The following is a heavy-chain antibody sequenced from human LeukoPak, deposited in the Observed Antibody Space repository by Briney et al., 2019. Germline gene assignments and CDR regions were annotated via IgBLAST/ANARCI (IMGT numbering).Heavy chain of an antibody. CDR1: GFTFSSYA. J-gene: IGHJ4*02. D-gene: IGHD3-10*01. CDR3: ARDPGGADSGSIY. Sequence: GGSLRLSCAASGFTFSSYAMHWVRQAPGKGLEWVAVISYDGSNKYYADSVKGRFTISRDNSKNTLYLQMNSLRAEDTAVYYCARDPGGADSGSIYWGQGTLVTVSS. CDR2: ISYDGSNK. V-gene: IGHV3-30*04.